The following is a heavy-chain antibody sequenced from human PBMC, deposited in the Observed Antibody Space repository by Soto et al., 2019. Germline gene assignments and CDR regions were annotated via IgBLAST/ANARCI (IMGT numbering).Heavy chain of an antibody. Sequence: GGSLRLCCSASGFTFNNYAMHWVRQAPGKGLEYLSAISSNGVTTYYADSVKGRFTISRDNSKNTLYLQMNSLRAEDTAVYYCAKDDSPGIAVAGNAFDIWGQGTMVTVSS. CDR3: AKDDSPGIAVAGNAFDI. CDR1: GFTFNNYA. J-gene: IGHJ3*02. D-gene: IGHD6-19*01. CDR2: ISSNGVTT. V-gene: IGHV3-64*04.